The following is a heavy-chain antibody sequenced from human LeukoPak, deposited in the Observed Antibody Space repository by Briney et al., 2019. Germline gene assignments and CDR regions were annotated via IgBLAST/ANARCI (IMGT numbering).Heavy chain of an antibody. Sequence: GGSLRLSCAASGFTFSSSWMTWVRQTPGRGLECVATIKDDGSRTYYVDSVKGRFTISRDNAKNSLYLQMNSLRAEDTAVFYWATGTGRSWGQGTLVTVSS. CDR2: IKDDGSRT. CDR3: ATGTGRS. V-gene: IGHV3-7*01. D-gene: IGHD1/OR15-1a*01. CDR1: GFTFSSSW. J-gene: IGHJ5*02.